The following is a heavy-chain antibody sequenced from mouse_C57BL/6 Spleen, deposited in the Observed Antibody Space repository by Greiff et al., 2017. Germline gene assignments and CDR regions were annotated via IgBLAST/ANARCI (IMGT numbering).Heavy chain of an antibody. CDR2: IYPGSGST. D-gene: IGHD2-1*01. Sequence: VQLQQPGAELVKPGASVQMSCKASGYTFTSYWITWVKQRPGQGLEWIGDIYPGSGSTNYNEKFKSKATLTVDTSSSTAYMQLSSLTSENSAVYYCARGGNSAAWFAYWGQGTLVTVSA. CDR3: ARGGNSAAWFAY. J-gene: IGHJ3*01. CDR1: GYTFTSYW. V-gene: IGHV1-55*01.